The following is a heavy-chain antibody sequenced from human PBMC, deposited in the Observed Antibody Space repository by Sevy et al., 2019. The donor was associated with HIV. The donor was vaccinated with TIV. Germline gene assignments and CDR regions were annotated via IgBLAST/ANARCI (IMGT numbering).Heavy chain of an antibody. J-gene: IGHJ4*02. CDR3: ARPYRTDPFYYSGSTGYYYPSYFDY. V-gene: IGHV3-7*01. Sequence: GGSLRLSCAASGFTFNDDWMTWVRQAPGKGPEWVANINQDGSEKFYVDSVKGRFTISRDNAKNSLYLQMHSLRVEDTAVYYCARPYRTDPFYYSGSTGYYYPSYFDYWGQGTLVTVSS. D-gene: IGHD3-22*01. CDR2: INQDGSEK. CDR1: GFTFNDDW.